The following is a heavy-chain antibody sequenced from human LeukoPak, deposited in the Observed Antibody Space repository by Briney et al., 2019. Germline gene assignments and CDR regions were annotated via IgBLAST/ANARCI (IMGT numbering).Heavy chain of an antibody. V-gene: IGHV4-59*01. D-gene: IGHD4-17*01. Sequence: PSETLSLTCTVSGGSISSYYWSWIRQPPGKGLEWIGYIYYSGSTNYNPSLKSRVTISVDTSTNQFSLKLSSVTAADTAVYYCATYGDYDAFGIWGQGTMVTVSS. CDR3: ATYGDYDAFGI. CDR1: GGSISSYY. CDR2: IYYSGST. J-gene: IGHJ3*02.